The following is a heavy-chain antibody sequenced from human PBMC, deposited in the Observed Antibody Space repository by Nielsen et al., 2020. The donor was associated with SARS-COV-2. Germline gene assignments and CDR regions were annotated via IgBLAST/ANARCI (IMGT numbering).Heavy chain of an antibody. D-gene: IGHD3-10*01. CDR3: ARDLYYGSGSTRRDYYYYGMDV. CDR2: ISSSSSTI. Sequence: GALKISCAASGFTFSSYSMNWVRQAPGKGLEWVSYISSSSSTIYYADSVKGRFTISRDNAKNSLYLQMNSLRAEDTAVYYCARDLYYGSGSTRRDYYYYGMDVWGQGTTVTVSS. J-gene: IGHJ6*02. CDR1: GFTFSSYS. V-gene: IGHV3-48*01.